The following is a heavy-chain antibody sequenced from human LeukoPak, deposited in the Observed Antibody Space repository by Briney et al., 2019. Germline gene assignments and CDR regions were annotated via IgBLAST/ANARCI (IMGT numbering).Heavy chain of an antibody. V-gene: IGHV4-39*01. CDR1: GGTISSSSYY. CDR3: ARALFEYSSSFGL. D-gene: IGHD6-6*01. J-gene: IGHJ4*02. Sequence: PSETLSLTCTVSGGTISSSSYYWGWIRQPPGKGLEWIGSIYYSGTTYYNPSLKSRVTISVDTSKSQFSLRLTSVTAADTAVYYCARALFEYSSSFGLWGQGTLVTVSS. CDR2: IYYSGTT.